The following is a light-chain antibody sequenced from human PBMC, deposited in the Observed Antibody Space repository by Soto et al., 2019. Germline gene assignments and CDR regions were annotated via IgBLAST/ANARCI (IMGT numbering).Light chain of an antibody. V-gene: IGKV3-11*01. J-gene: IGKJ4*01. CDR2: GAS. CDR3: QQRNTWPLT. CDR1: QSVSSS. Sequence: EIVLTQSPATLSLSPGERATLSCRASQSVSSSLAWYQQKPGQAPRLLIYGASNGAAGIPARFSGTGSGTDFPLTISSLEPDDFAVYYCQQRNTWPLTFGGGTKVEIK.